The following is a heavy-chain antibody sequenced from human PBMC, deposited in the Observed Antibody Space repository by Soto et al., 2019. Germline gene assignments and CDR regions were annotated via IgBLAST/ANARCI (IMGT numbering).Heavy chain of an antibody. D-gene: IGHD6-19*01. Sequence: QVQLVESGGGVVQPGRSLRLSCAASGFTFSSYAMHWVRQAPGKGLEWVAVISYDGSNKYYADSVKGRFTISRDNSKNTLYLQMNSLRAEDTAVYYCARDGGEQWLGGNWFDPWGQGTLVTVSS. V-gene: IGHV3-30-3*01. CDR2: ISYDGSNK. CDR1: GFTFSSYA. J-gene: IGHJ5*02. CDR3: ARDGGEQWLGGNWFDP.